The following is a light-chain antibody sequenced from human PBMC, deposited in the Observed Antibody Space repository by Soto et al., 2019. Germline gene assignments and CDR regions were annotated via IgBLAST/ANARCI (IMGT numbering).Light chain of an antibody. Sequence: QSALTQPDSVSGSPGQSITISCTGTSSDVGGYNYVSWYQQHPGKAPKLMIYDVTNRPSGVSNRFSGSKSGNTASLTISGLQAEDEADYYCSSYTSSSTPMVFGGGTQLTVL. CDR2: DVT. CDR1: SSDVGGYNY. J-gene: IGLJ3*02. CDR3: SSYTSSSTPMV. V-gene: IGLV2-14*01.